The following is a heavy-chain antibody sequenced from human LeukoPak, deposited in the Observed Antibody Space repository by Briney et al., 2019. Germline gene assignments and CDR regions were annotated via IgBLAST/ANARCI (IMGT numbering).Heavy chain of an antibody. CDR1: GSTFSSYG. J-gene: IGHJ4*02. V-gene: IGHV3-73*01. Sequence: PGGSLRLSCAASGSTFSSYGMHWVRQASGKGLEWVGRIRSKGKSYATAYAASVKGRFTISRDDSKNTLYLQMNSLKTEDTAVYYCTTDLLGPMVRGVDYWGQGTLVTVSS. CDR2: IRSKGKSYAT. D-gene: IGHD3-10*01. CDR3: TTDLLGPMVRGVDY.